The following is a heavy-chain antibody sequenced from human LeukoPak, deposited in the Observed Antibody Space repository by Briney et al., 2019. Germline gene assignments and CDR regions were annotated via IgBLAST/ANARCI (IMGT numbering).Heavy chain of an antibody. CDR2: ISTSGTNT. Sequence: GGSLRLSCAASGFTFASYAMSWVRQPPGKGLEWVSGISTSGTNTFYADSVKGRFTISRDNSKNTLYLQMNSLRAEDTAVCYCATSPFTPMPKYWGQGTLVTVSS. CDR3: ATSPFTPMPKY. D-gene: IGHD5-18*01. V-gene: IGHV3-23*01. J-gene: IGHJ4*02. CDR1: GFTFASYA.